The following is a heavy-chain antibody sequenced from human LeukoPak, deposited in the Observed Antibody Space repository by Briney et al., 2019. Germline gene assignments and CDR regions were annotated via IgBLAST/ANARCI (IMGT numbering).Heavy chain of an antibody. CDR1: GGSISSGDYY. V-gene: IGHV4-30-4*01. J-gene: IGHJ4*02. CDR3: ARNTYYYDSSGYYQMHPFDY. D-gene: IGHD3-22*01. CDR2: IYYSGST. Sequence: SETLSLTCTVSGGSISSGDYYWSWIRQPPGKGLEWIGYIYYSGSTYYNPSLKSRVTISVDTSKNQFSLKLSSVTAADTAVYYCARNTYYYDSSGYYQMHPFDYWGQGTLVTVSS.